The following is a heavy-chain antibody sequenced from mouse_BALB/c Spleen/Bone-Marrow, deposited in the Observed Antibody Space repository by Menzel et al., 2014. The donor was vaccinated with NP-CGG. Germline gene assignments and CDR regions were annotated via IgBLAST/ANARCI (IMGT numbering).Heavy chain of an antibody. D-gene: IGHD1-1*01. Sequence: EVQLQQSGAELVKPGASVKLSCTASGFNIKDTYMHWVKQRPEQGLEWIGRIDPANGNTKYDPKFQGKATITADTSSNTAYLQLSSLTSEDTAVYYCASYYYGSSRFAYWCQGTLVTVSA. CDR2: IDPANGNT. CDR1: GFNIKDTY. V-gene: IGHV14-3*02. CDR3: ASYYYGSSRFAY. J-gene: IGHJ3*01.